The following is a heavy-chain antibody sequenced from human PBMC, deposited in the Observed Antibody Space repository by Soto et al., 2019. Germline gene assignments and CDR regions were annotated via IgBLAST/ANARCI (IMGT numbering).Heavy chain of an antibody. V-gene: IGHV4-59*01. CDR2: MAPSGSS. CDR3: ARDGNFGDDIHDYYGMDV. J-gene: IGHJ6*02. Sequence: QVRLQESGPGLVKPSETLSLTCTVSNASISSYYWSWIRQPPGKRLEWIGYMAPSGSSKYNPSLAGRVTISVDTSNNQFSLKLTSVTAADTAVYYCARDGNFGDDIHDYYGMDVWGRGTTVTVSS. CDR1: NASISSYY. D-gene: IGHD4-17*01.